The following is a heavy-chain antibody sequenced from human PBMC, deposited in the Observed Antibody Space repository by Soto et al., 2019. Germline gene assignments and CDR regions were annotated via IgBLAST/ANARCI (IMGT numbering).Heavy chain of an antibody. J-gene: IGHJ6*02. CDR3: ARGYCSGGSCYGPHPPYGMDV. V-gene: IGHV4-31*03. Sequence: SETLSLTCTVSGGSISSGGYYWSWIRQHPGKGLEWIGYIYYSGSTYYNPSLKSRVTISVDTSKNQFSLKLSSVTAADTAVYYCARGYCSGGSCYGPHPPYGMDVWGQGTTVTVSS. CDR2: IYYSGST. D-gene: IGHD2-15*01. CDR1: GGSISSGGYY.